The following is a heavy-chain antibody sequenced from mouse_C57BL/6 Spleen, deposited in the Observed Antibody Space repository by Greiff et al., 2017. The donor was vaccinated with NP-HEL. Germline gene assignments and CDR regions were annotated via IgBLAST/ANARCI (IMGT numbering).Heavy chain of an antibody. J-gene: IGHJ2*01. V-gene: IGHV1-69*01. Sequence: QVRLQQPGAELVMPGASVKLSCKASGYTFTSYWMHWVKQRPGQGLEWIGEIDPSDSYTNYNQKFKGKSTLTVDKSSSTAYMQLSSLTSEDSAVYYCARVGPTFDYWGQGTTLTVSS. CDR3: ARVGPTFDY. CDR1: GYTFTSYW. D-gene: IGHD2-10*01. CDR2: IDPSDSYT.